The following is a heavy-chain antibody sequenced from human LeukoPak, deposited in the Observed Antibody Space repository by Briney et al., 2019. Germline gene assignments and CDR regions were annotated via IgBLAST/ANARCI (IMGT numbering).Heavy chain of an antibody. CDR3: AKSHPSDTSGWSNPYFDY. Sequence: GGSLRLSCAASGFTLSGYAIHWVRQAPGKGLEWVAVISYDGSNKFYADSVKGRFTISRDNSKNTLYLQMNSLRPEDTAVYYCAKSHPSDTSGWSNPYFDYWGRGTLVTVSS. V-gene: IGHV3-30*04. D-gene: IGHD3-22*01. CDR1: GFTLSGYA. CDR2: ISYDGSNK. J-gene: IGHJ4*02.